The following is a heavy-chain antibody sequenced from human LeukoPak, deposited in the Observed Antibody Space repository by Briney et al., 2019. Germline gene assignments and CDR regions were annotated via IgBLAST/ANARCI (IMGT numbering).Heavy chain of an antibody. Sequence: GGSLRLSCAASGFTVSSNYMSWVRQAPGKGLEWVSVIYSGGSTYCADSVKGRFTISRDNSKNTLYLQMNSLRAEDTAVYYCAKKGVPATVYYFDYWGQGTLVTVSS. CDR3: AKKGVPATVYYFDY. CDR2: IYSGGST. D-gene: IGHD2-2*01. J-gene: IGHJ4*02. CDR1: GFTVSSNY. V-gene: IGHV3-66*01.